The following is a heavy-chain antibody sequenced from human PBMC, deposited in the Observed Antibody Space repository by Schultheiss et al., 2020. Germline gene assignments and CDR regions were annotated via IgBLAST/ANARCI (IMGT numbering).Heavy chain of an antibody. Sequence: GESLKISCKGSGYSFTSYWIAWVRQMPGKGLEWMGIIYPTDSDTRYSPSFQGQVTISADKSISTAYLQWSSLKASDTAMYYCARLWLVPDYNWFDPWGQGTLVTVSS. CDR3: ARLWLVPDYNWFDP. J-gene: IGHJ5*02. CDR2: IYPTDSDT. V-gene: IGHV5-51*01. D-gene: IGHD6-19*01. CDR1: GYSFTSYW.